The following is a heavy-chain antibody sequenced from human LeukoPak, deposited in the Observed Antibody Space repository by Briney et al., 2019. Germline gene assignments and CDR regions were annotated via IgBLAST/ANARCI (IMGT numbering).Heavy chain of an antibody. J-gene: IGHJ3*02. V-gene: IGHV4-34*01. CDR3: ARGIAFDI. CDR2: INHSGST. Sequence: SQTLSLXCAVYGGSFSGYYWSWIRQPPGKGLEWIGEINHSGSTNYNPSLKSRVTISVDTSKNQFSLKLSSVTAADTAVYYCARGIAFDIWGQRTMVTVSS. CDR1: GGSFSGYY.